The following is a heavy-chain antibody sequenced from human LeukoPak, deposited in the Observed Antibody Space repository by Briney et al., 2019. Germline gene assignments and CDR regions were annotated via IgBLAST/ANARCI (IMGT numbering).Heavy chain of an antibody. CDR1: GFTFSDYY. Sequence: GGSLRLSCAASGFTFSDYYMSWIRQAPGKGLEWVGRIKSKTDGGTTDYEAPVKGRFTISRDDSKNTLYLQMNSLKTEDTAVYYCTTDYAPGYWGQGTLVTVSS. CDR3: TTDYAPGY. CDR2: IKSKTDGGTT. D-gene: IGHD4-17*01. V-gene: IGHV3-15*01. J-gene: IGHJ4*02.